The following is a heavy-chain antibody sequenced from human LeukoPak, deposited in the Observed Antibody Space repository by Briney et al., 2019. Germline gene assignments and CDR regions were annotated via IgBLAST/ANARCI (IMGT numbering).Heavy chain of an antibody. CDR3: ARDDMYYYGLDV. CDR1: GYTLTRYG. J-gene: IGHJ6*02. CDR2: IGAHNGNT. Sequence: GASGKVSCKASGYTLTRYGISWVRQAPGQGLEWMGWIGAHNGNTNYPQHLQGRVTLTTDTSTSTAYMELRSLRSDDTAVYYCARDDMYYYGLDVWGQGTTVTVSS. V-gene: IGHV1-18*01.